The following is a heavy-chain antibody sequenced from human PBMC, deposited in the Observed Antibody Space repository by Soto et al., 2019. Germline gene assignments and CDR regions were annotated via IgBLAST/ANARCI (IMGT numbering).Heavy chain of an antibody. Sequence: QLQLQESGSGLVKPSETLSLTCAVSGGSISSAGYSWSWIRQPPGKGLEWIGYMVQSGPTYINPSFESRVPISVDRSKNQFTLKLRSVTAADTAVYDCARVVAMDYFDYWGQGTLVTVSS. V-gene: IGHV4-30-2*01. CDR1: GGSISSAGYS. J-gene: IGHJ4*02. D-gene: IGHD5-12*01. CDR3: ARVVAMDYFDY. CDR2: MVQSGPT.